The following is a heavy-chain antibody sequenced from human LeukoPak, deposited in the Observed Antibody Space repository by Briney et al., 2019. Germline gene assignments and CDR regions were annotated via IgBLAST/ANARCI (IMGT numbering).Heavy chain of an antibody. CDR1: GGSISSYY. Sequence: SETLSLTCTVSGGSISSYYWSWIRQPPGKGLEWIGYIYYSGSTNYNPSLKSRVTISVDTSKNQFSLKLSSVTAADTAVYYCARGGPPGVAVASAFDIWGQGTMVTVSS. CDR3: ARGGPPGVAVASAFDI. D-gene: IGHD6-19*01. J-gene: IGHJ3*02. V-gene: IGHV4-59*01. CDR2: IYYSGST.